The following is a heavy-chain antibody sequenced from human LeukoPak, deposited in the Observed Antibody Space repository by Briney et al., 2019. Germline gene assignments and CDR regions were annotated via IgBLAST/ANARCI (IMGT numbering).Heavy chain of an antibody. CDR3: VLWFGEFSRGSFYYYYMDV. CDR2: MNPNSGNT. V-gene: IGHV1-8*01. D-gene: IGHD3-10*01. J-gene: IGHJ6*03. CDR1: GYTFTSYD. Sequence: GASVKVSCKASGYTFTSYDINWVRQATGQGLEWMGWMNPNSGNTGYAQKFQGRVTMTRNTSISTAYMELSSLRSEDTAVYYCVLWFGEFSRGSFYYYYMDVWGKGTTVTVSS.